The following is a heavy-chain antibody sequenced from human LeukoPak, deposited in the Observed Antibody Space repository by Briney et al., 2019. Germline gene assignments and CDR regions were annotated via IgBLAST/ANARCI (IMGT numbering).Heavy chain of an antibody. CDR1: GYSLSEMS. Sequence: ASVKVSCKVSGYSLSEMSIHWVRLAPGKGLEWVANFDREDGERTYAQKFQGRVTMTEDTSTDTAYMELSSLRSEDTAVYYCATGGYSGYDFFYWGQGTLVTVSS. D-gene: IGHD5-12*01. J-gene: IGHJ4*02. CDR2: FDREDGER. CDR3: ATGGYSGYDFFY. V-gene: IGHV1-24*01.